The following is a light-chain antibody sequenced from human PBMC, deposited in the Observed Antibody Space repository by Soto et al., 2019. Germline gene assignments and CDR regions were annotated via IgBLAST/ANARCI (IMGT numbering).Light chain of an antibody. V-gene: IGKV3-20*01. CDR1: QSLITRY. J-gene: IGKJ5*01. CDR3: QKYGTSPT. CDR2: GAS. Sequence: EIVLTQSPGTLSLFPGERATLSCRSSQSLITRYLAWYQQKPGQAPRLLIYGASSRATPIPDRFSGSGAGTDFTLTTSRLEPEEFAVYSCQKYGTSPTFGQGTRLYIK.